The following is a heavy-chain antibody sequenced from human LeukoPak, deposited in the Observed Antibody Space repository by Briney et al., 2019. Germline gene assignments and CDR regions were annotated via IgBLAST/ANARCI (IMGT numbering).Heavy chain of an antibody. Sequence: PGGSLRLSFAASGFTVSSNYMSWVRQAPGKGLEWVSVIYPGGSTYYADSVKGRFTISKHNSENTLDLQMNSLRVEDTAVYYCARGPWAAAGGSIDGLDIWGQGTMVTVSS. D-gene: IGHD6-13*01. CDR2: IYPGGST. V-gene: IGHV3-53*04. CDR1: GFTVSSNY. J-gene: IGHJ3*02. CDR3: ARGPWAAAGGSIDGLDI.